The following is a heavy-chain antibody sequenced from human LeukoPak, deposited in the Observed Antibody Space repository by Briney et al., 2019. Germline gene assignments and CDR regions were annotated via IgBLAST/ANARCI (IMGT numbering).Heavy chain of an antibody. J-gene: IGHJ5*02. V-gene: IGHV6-1*01. D-gene: IGHD3-9*01. Sequence: KSSQTLSLTCAISGDSVSSNSVTWNWIRQSPSRGLEWLGRTYYRSTWYNDYAVSVRGRITVNPDTSKNPFSLHLNSVTPEDTAVYYCARRLAQYDCFDPWGQGILVTVSS. CDR3: ARRLAQYDCFDP. CDR1: GDSVSSNSVT. CDR2: TYYRSTWYN.